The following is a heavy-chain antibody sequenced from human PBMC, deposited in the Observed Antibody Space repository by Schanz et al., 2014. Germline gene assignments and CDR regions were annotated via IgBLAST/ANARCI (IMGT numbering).Heavy chain of an antibody. D-gene: IGHD1-26*01. CDR1: GFTFSRHA. J-gene: IGHJ6*02. Sequence: VQLVESGGGLVQPGRSLRLSCAASGFTFSRHAMHWVRQAAGKGLEWVAAITYDGSNKYYADSVKGRFTTSRDNSKNTMYLQMNSLRAEDTAVYYCVKDLQRELLRDDHYYGMDVWGQGTTVTVSS. V-gene: IGHV3-30*04. CDR3: VKDLQRELLRDDHYYGMDV. CDR2: ITYDGSNK.